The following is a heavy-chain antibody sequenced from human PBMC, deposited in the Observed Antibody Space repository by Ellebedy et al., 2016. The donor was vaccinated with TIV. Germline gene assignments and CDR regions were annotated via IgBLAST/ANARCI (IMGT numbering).Heavy chain of an antibody. CDR3: VRDGMRGGDFDY. J-gene: IGHJ4*02. CDR1: GFTFTNYW. D-gene: IGHD1-14*01. Sequence: PGGSLRLSCATSGFTFTNYWMIWVRQAPGKGLEWLANIHQDGSEKYYLDSVKGRFTISRDNAKNSLYLQMNSLRAEDTAVYYCVRDGMRGGDFDYWGQGTLVTVS. V-gene: IGHV3-7*01. CDR2: IHQDGSEK.